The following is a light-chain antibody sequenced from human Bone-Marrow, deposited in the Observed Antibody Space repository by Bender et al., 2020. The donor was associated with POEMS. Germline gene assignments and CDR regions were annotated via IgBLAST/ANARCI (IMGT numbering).Light chain of an antibody. V-gene: IGLV2-18*02. CDR1: SSDVGRYDY. J-gene: IGLJ2*01. CDR3: SSYTSSSTLV. CDR2: EVS. Sequence: QSALTQPPSASGSPGQSVTISCTGTSSDVGRYDYVSWYQQHPGKAPKLMIYEVSNRPSGVPDRFSGSKSGNTASLTISGLQAEDEADYYCSSYTSSSTLVFGGGTKLTVL.